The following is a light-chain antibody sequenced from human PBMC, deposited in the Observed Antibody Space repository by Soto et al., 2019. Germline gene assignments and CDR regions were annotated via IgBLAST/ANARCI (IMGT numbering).Light chain of an antibody. CDR1: QSIGDS. Sequence: GDRVTITCRASQSIGDSLAWYQQKPGKAPKSLIFAASSLQSGVPSRFSGSGSGTEFTLTISSLQPEDSATYYCQQYSSYPITFGQGTDWRL. J-gene: IGKJ5*01. V-gene: IGKV1-16*01. CDR3: QQYSSYPIT. CDR2: AAS.